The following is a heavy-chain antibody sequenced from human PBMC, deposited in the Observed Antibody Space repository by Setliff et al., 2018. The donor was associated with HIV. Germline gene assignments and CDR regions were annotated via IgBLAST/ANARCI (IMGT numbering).Heavy chain of an antibody. V-gene: IGHV3-48*01. CDR1: GFSFDDYC. J-gene: IGHJ6*03. CDR3: ARGPTTVTNYYYYYMDV. CDR2: ISSKRTSI. D-gene: IGHD4-17*01. Sequence: GGSLRLSCAASGFSFDDYCMNWVRQAPGKGLEWVSYISSKRTSIYSADSVKVRFTISRDNDNNSLYPQMGGLSAEDTVVYYCARGPTTVTNYYYYYMDVWGQGTLVTVSS.